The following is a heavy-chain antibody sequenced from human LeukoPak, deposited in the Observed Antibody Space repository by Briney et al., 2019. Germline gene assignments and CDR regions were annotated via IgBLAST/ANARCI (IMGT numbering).Heavy chain of an antibody. CDR1: GGTFSSYA. CDR3: ARVAYDFGFDP. CDR2: ITPILGIA. V-gene: IGHV1-69*04. Sequence: SVKVSCKASGGTFSSYAISWVRQAPGQGLEWMGRITPILGIANYAQKFQGRVTITADKSTSTAYMELSSLRSEDTAVYYCARVAYDFGFDPWGQGTLVTVSS. D-gene: IGHD3-3*01. J-gene: IGHJ5*02.